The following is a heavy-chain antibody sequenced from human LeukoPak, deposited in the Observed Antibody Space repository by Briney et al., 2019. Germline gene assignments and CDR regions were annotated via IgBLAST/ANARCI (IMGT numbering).Heavy chain of an antibody. Sequence: SGPALVKPTQTLTLTCTFSGFSLSSSGMCVSRIRQPPGKALEWLALIEWDADKYYSTSLKTRLTVSQDTSRNQVVLTMTNMDPVDTATYYCARMERYFYHSGMDVWGKGTTVTVSS. J-gene: IGHJ6*04. CDR3: ARMERYFYHSGMDV. CDR2: IEWDADK. CDR1: GFSLSSSGMC. V-gene: IGHV2-70*01.